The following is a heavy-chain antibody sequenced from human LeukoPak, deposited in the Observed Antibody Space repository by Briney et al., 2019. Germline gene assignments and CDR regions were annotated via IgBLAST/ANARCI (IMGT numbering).Heavy chain of an antibody. V-gene: IGHV1-69*13. Sequence: SVKVSCKASGGTFSSYAISWVRQAPGQGLEWMGGIIPIFGTANYAQKFQGRVTITADESTSTAYMELSSLRSEDTAVYYCAKESTSTMVRGVMDYWGQGTLVTVSS. CDR2: IIPIFGTA. CDR1: GGTFSSYA. D-gene: IGHD3-10*01. J-gene: IGHJ4*02. CDR3: AKESTSTMVRGVMDY.